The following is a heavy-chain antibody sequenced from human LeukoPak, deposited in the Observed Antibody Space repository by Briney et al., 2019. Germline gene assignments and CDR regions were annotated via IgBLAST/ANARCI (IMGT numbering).Heavy chain of an antibody. J-gene: IGHJ4*02. D-gene: IGHD6-13*01. CDR3: ARQGGIAAAGSIDY. CDR2: IYHSGST. CDR1: GYSISSGYY. V-gene: IGHV4-38-2*01. Sequence: SETLSLTCAVSGYSISSGYYWGWIRQPPGKGLEWIGSIYHSGSTYYNPSLKSRVTISVDTSKNQFSLKLSSVTAADTAVYYCARQGGIAAAGSIDYWGQRTLVTVSS.